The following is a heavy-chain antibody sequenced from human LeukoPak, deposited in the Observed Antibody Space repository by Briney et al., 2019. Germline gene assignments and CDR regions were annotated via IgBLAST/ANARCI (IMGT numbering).Heavy chain of an antibody. D-gene: IGHD2-2*01. J-gene: IGHJ4*02. CDR1: GFTFSDYY. CDR2: ISSSGSTI. V-gene: IGHV3-11*01. CDR3: ARGFLGYCSSTSCSAFDY. Sequence: GGSLRLSCAASGFTFSDYYMSWIRQAPGKGLEWVSYISSSGSTIYYADSVKGRFTISRDNAKNSLYLQMNSLRAEDTAVYYCARGFLGYCSSTSCSAFDYWGQGTLVTVSS.